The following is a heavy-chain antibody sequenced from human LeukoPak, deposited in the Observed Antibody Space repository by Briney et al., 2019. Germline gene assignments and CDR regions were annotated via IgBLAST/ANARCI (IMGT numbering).Heavy chain of an antibody. CDR1: GGTFSSYA. CDR2: IIPILGIA. J-gene: IGHJ4*02. Sequence: SVKVSCKASGGTFSSYAISWVRQAPGQGLEWMGRIIPILGIANYAQKFQGRVTITADKSTSTAYMELSSLRSEDMAVYYCARDSSGYSSGWYRIDYWGQGTLVTASS. V-gene: IGHV1-69*04. CDR3: ARDSSGYSSGWYRIDY. D-gene: IGHD6-19*01.